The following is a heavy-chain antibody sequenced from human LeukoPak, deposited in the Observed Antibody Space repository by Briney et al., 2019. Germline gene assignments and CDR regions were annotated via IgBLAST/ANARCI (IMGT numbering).Heavy chain of an antibody. D-gene: IGHD4-17*01. J-gene: IGHJ3*02. Sequence: PSETLSLTCTVSGGSISSSSHYWGWIRQPPGKGLEWIGSIYYSGNTYYKPSLKSRVTISVDTSKNQFSLKLSSVTAADTAVYYCARSVTTATFDIWGQGAMVTVSS. CDR3: ARSVTTATFDI. CDR2: IYYSGNT. CDR1: GGSISSSSHY. V-gene: IGHV4-39*01.